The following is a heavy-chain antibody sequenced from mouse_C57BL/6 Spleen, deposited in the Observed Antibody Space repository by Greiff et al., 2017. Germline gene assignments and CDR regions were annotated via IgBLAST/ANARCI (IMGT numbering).Heavy chain of an antibody. V-gene: IGHV14-2*01. CDR2: IDPEDGEP. CDR3: ARDGPRGLFDY. CDR1: GFNIKDYY. D-gene: IGHD2-3*01. Sequence: EVKLVESGAELVKPGASVKLSCTASGFNIKDYYMHWVKQRTEQGLEWIGRIDPEDGEPKYAPKFQGKATITADTSSNTAYLQLSSLTSEDTAVYYCARDGPRGLFDYWGQGTTLTVSS. J-gene: IGHJ2*01.